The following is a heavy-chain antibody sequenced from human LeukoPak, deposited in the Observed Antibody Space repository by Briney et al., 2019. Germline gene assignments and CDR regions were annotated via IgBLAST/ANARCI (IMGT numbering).Heavy chain of an antibody. D-gene: IGHD2-21*01. CDR3: ARVRPAVVIADY. Sequence: TFDDYGMSWVRQAPGKGLEWIGYIYYSGSTYYNPSLKSRVTISVDTSKNQFSLKLSSVTAADTAVYYCARVRPAVVIADYWGQGTLVTVSS. CDR2: IYYSGST. V-gene: IGHV4-30-4*08. CDR1: TFDDYG. J-gene: IGHJ4*02.